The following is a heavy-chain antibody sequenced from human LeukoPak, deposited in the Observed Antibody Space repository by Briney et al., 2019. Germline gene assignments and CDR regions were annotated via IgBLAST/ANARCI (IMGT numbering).Heavy chain of an antibody. CDR1: GFTFNSYW. Sequence: GGSLRLSCAASGFTFNSYWMHWVRQAPGKGLVWVSRISADGSSTNYADSVKGRFTISRDNAKNTLYLQMNSLRAEDTALYHCAREYYGSGSYYSYYYYYYMDVWGKGTTVTISS. CDR3: AREYYGSGSYYSYYYYYYMDV. V-gene: IGHV3-74*01. J-gene: IGHJ6*03. CDR2: ISADGSST. D-gene: IGHD3-10*01.